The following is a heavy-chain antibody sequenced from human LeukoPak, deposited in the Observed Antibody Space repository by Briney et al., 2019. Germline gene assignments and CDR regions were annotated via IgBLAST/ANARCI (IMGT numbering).Heavy chain of an antibody. J-gene: IGHJ4*02. Sequence: ASVKLSCKASGFTFTGYYMHWVRQAPGQGLEWMGWINTNSSGTNYAQKVQGRVTMTRDTSISTAYMELSRLRSDDTAVYYCARARYYYDSSGSPNDYWGQGTLVTVSS. V-gene: IGHV1-2*02. D-gene: IGHD3-22*01. CDR2: INTNSSGT. CDR3: ARARYYYDSSGSPNDY. CDR1: GFTFTGYY.